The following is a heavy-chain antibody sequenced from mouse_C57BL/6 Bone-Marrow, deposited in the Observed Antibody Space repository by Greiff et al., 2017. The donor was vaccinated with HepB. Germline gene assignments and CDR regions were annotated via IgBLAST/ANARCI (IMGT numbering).Heavy chain of an antibody. CDR1: GYTFTSYD. Sequence: VQLQQSGPELVKPGASVKLSCKASGYTFTSYDINWVKQRPGQGLEWIGWIYPRDGSTKYNEKFKGKATVTVDTSSSTAYMELHSLTSEDSAVYFCARGGGSFHWYFDVWGTGTTVTVSS. V-gene: IGHV1-85*01. CDR2: IYPRDGST. D-gene: IGHD1-1*02. J-gene: IGHJ1*03. CDR3: ARGGGSFHWYFDV.